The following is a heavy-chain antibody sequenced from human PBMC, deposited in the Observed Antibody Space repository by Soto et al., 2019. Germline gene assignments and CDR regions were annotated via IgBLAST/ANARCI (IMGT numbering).Heavy chain of an antibody. CDR3: ASRGSSSYYFDY. V-gene: IGHV3-33*01. D-gene: IGHD6-6*01. CDR1: GFTFSSYG. CDR2: IWYDGSNK. Sequence: VQLVESGGGVVQPGRSLRLSCAASGFTFSSYGMHWVRQAPGKGLEWVAVIWYDGSNKYYADSVKGRFTISRDNSKNTLYLQMNSLRAEDTAVYFCASRGSSSYYFDYWGQGTLVTVSS. J-gene: IGHJ4*02.